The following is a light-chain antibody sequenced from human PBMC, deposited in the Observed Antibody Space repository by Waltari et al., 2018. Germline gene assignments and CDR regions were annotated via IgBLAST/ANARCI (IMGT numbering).Light chain of an antibody. CDR2: ATK. CDR1: SSNIGGGYD. V-gene: IGLV1-40*01. CDR3: QTYDSTLSAPYV. Sequence: QSLLTQPPSVSGAPGQRVTISCTGRSSNIGGGYDVHWYQQLPGAAPKLLIYATKSRPSGVPDRFSGSKSGTSASLVITGLQTEDEADYYCQTYDSTLSAPYVFGTGTKVSIL. J-gene: IGLJ1*01.